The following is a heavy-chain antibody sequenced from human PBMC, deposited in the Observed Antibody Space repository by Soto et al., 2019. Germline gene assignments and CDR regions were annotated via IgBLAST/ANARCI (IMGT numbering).Heavy chain of an antibody. CDR3: AVLRWTRSEYFQQ. CDR2: IYYSGST. J-gene: IGHJ1*01. D-gene: IGHD4-17*01. CDR1: GGSLSSYY. Sequence: SETLSLTCTVSGGSLSSYYWSWIRQHPGKGLEWIGYIYYSGSTYYNPSLKSRVTISVDTSKNQFSLKLSSVTAADTAVYYCAVLRWTRSEYFQQWGQGTLVTVSS. V-gene: IGHV4-59*06.